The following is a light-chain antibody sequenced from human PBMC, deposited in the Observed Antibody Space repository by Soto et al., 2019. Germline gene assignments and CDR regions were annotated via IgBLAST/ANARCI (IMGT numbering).Light chain of an antibody. Sequence: QSVLTQPASVSGSPGQSITISCTGTSSDVGFYKYVSWYQHHPGKAPKLMIYEVSNRPSGVSNRFSGSKSGNTASLTISGLHAEDEDDYYCSSYTSSSPCVFGTGTKVTVL. CDR1: SSDVGFYKY. J-gene: IGLJ1*01. CDR3: SSYTSSSPCV. CDR2: EVS. V-gene: IGLV2-14*01.